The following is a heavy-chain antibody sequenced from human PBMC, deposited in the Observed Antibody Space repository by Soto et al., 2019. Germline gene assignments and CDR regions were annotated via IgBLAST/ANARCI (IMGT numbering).Heavy chain of an antibody. CDR1: CGSISSYY. J-gene: IGHJ6*02. CDR2: IYYSGST. CDR3: ARGRYDFWSGYLYYYYVMDV. Sequence: TSETLSLTCTVSCGSISSYYWSWIRQPAGKGLEWIGYIYYSGSTYYNPSLKSRVTISVDTSKNQFSLKLSSVTAADTAVYYCARGRYDFWSGYLYYYYVMDVWGQGTTVTVSS. D-gene: IGHD3-3*01. V-gene: IGHV4-59*12.